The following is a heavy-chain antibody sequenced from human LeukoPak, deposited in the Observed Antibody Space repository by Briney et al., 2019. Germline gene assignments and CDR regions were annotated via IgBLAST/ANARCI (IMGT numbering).Heavy chain of an antibody. J-gene: IGHJ5*02. CDR3: ARENPRGSDGYNYFSWFDP. V-gene: IGHV3-48*03. CDR2: ISSSGSSI. D-gene: IGHD5-24*01. CDR1: GFTFSSYE. Sequence: PGGSLRLSCAASGFTFSSYEMNWVRQAPGKGLEWASYISSSGSSIYYADSVKGRFTISRDNAKNSLYLQMNSLRVEDTAVYYCARENPRGSDGYNYFSWFDPWGQGTLVTVSS.